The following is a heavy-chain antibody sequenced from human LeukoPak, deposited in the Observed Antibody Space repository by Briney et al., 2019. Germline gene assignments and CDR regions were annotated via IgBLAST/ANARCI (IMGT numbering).Heavy chain of an antibody. J-gene: IGHJ4*02. CDR3: TTGGPRRH. CDR2: IRTKTEGATT. CDR1: GFTFGSDW. V-gene: IGHV3-15*01. D-gene: IGHD3-16*01. Sequence: PGGSLTLSCAASGFTFGSDWMNWFRQAPGRGLEWVGLIRTKTEGATTDNAAPVKGRFAISRDDSRNMLFLQMNSLKTEDTGVYYCTTGGPRRHWGPGTLVTVSS.